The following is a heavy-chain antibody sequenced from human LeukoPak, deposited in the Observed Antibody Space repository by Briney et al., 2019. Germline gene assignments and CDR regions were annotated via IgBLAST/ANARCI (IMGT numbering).Heavy chain of an antibody. Sequence: GGSLRLSCAASGFTFSSYEMNWVRQAPGKGLEWVSYISSSGSTIYYPDSVKGRFTISRDNAKNSLYLQVNSLRAEDTAVYYCAELGITMIGGVWGKGTTVTTSS. D-gene: IGHD3-10*02. CDR1: GFTFSSYE. J-gene: IGHJ6*04. CDR3: AELGITMIGGV. V-gene: IGHV3-48*03. CDR2: ISSSGSTI.